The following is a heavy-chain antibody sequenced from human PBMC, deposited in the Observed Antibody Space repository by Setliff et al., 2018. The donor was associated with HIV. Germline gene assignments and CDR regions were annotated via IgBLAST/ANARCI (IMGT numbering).Heavy chain of an antibody. CDR3: ARDRSVPGTYRYFDY. D-gene: IGHD2-2*01. J-gene: IGHJ4*02. CDR2: IYYSGST. CDR1: GGSISSYY. Sequence: PSETLSLTCTVSGGSISSYYWSWIRQPPGKGLEWIGYIYYSGSTYYNPSLKSLVTISVDTSKNQFSLKLSSVTAADTAVYYCARDRSVPGTYRYFDYWGQGTLVTVSS. V-gene: IGHV4-59*06.